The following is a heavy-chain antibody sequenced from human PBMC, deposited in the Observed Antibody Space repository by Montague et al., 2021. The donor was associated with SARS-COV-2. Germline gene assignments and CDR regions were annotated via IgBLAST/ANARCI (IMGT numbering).Heavy chain of an antibody. CDR1: GFSLSTSGMC. CDR3: ARKRTTVTTTYVVSDYSYGMDV. J-gene: IGHJ6*02. Sequence: PALVKPTQTLTLTCTFSGFSLSTSGMCVSWIRQPPGTALEWLARIDWDDDKYYSTSLKTRLTISKDTSKNQVVLTMTNMDPGDTATYYCARKRTTVTTTYVVSDYSYGMDVWGQGTPVTVSS. CDR2: IDWDDDK. D-gene: IGHD4-17*01. V-gene: IGHV2-70*11.